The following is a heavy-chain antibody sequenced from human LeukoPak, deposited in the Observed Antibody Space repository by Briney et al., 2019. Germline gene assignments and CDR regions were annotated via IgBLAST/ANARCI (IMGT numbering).Heavy chain of an antibody. CDR2: ITGTGGNT. V-gene: IGHV3-23*01. Sequence: GGSLRLSCAASGFTFRSYDMRWVRQPPGKGLEWVSDITGTGGNTYYADSVKGRFTISRDNSKNTLYLQMNSLRDEDTAVYYCAKVKDTSGSRFDYWGQGTLVTVSS. D-gene: IGHD3-22*01. CDR1: GFTFRSYD. J-gene: IGHJ4*02. CDR3: AKVKDTSGSRFDY.